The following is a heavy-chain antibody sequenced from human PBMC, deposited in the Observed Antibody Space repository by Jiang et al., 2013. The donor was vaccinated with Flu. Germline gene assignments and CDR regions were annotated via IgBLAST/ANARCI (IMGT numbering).Heavy chain of an antibody. Sequence: GPGLVKPSGTLSLTCAVSGGSLSSSIWWSWVRQSPGKGLEWIAEIYTSGKTNYSPSLKSRVTISLDKSQNQFSLQMKSVTAADTAVYFCARGGIGSPYTMDVWGQGTTVTVSS. CDR2: IYTSGKT. V-gene: IGHV4-4*02. CDR3: ARGGIGSPYTMDV. J-gene: IGHJ6*02. D-gene: IGHD1-26*01. CDR1: GGSLSSSIW.